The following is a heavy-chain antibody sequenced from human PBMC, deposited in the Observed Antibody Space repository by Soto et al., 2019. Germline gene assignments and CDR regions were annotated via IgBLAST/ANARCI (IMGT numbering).Heavy chain of an antibody. D-gene: IGHD4-17*01. Sequence: SETLSLTCTVSGDSITSINNYWGWIRQPPGMGLEWIANIYYDGSTFYNPSLKSRVAMSIDTSKNQFSLNLTSVTATDTAVYYCNTVVTTGTRHMDFASGGQGISVTVYS. CDR1: GDSITSINNY. CDR3: NTVVTTGTRHMDFAS. CDR2: IYYDGST. J-gene: IGHJ5*01. V-gene: IGHV4-39*01.